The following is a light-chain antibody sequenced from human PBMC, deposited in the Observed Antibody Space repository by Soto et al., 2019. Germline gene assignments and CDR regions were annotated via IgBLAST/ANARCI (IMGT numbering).Light chain of an antibody. CDR3: SSYSRSTTRYV. CDR2: DVS. J-gene: IGLJ1*01. Sequence: QSALTQPASVSGSPGQSITISCTGTTSDIGGYNYVSWYQQHPGKAPKVIIYDVSDRPSGVSNRFSGSKSGNTASLTISGLQAEDEADYYCSSYSRSTTRYVFGTGTKLTVL. V-gene: IGLV2-14*03. CDR1: TSDIGGYNY.